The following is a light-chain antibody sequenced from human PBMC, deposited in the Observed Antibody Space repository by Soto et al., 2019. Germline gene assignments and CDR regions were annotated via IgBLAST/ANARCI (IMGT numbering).Light chain of an antibody. V-gene: IGKV1-39*01. CDR1: QSISTY. CDR3: QQSYSTSWT. Sequence: DIQMTQSPSSLSASVGNRVTITCRASQSISTYLNWYQRRPGKAPNLLIYDASSLQSGTPSRFSGSGSGTDFSLTISSLQPEDFATYYCQQSYSTSWTFGQGTKVDIK. CDR2: DAS. J-gene: IGKJ1*01.